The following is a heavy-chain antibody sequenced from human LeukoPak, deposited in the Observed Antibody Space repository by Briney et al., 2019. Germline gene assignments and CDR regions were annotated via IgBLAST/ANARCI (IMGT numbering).Heavy chain of an antibody. J-gene: IGHJ5*02. CDR3: ATSYQYYDIFSVRA. D-gene: IGHD3-9*01. V-gene: IGHV1-24*01. CDR1: GYTLTELS. CDR2: FDPEDGET. Sequence: ASVKVSCKVSGYTLTELSMHWVRQAPGQGLEWMGGFDPEDGETIYAQKFQGRVTMTEDTSTDTAYMELSSLRSEDTAVYYCATSYQYYDIFSVRAWGQGTLVTVSS.